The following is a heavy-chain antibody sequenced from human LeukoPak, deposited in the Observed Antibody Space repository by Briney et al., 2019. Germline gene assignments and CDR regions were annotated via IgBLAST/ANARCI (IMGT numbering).Heavy chain of an antibody. CDR2: ISAYNGNT. Sequence: ASVKVSCKASGYTFTSYGISWVRQAPGQGLEGMGWISAYNGNTNYAQKLQGRVTMTTDTSTSTAYMELRSLRSDDTAVYYCARGVGDDYYDLKEDDYWGQGTLVTVSS. CDR3: ARGVGDDYYDLKEDDY. V-gene: IGHV1-18*01. J-gene: IGHJ4*02. D-gene: IGHD3-22*01. CDR1: GYTFTSYG.